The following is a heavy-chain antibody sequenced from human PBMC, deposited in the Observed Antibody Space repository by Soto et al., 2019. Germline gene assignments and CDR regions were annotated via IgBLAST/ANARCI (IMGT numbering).Heavy chain of an antibody. J-gene: IGHJ3*02. Sequence: QVQLVESGGGVVQPGKSLRLSCAASGFTFSRYGMHWVRQAPGKGLQWVAVISYDGGNKYYAESLKGRFTISRDNSKNTLYLQMNSLRAEDTAVYYCAKDGNYDYGWGRNAFDIWGQGTMVTVSS. D-gene: IGHD3-16*01. CDR2: ISYDGGNK. V-gene: IGHV3-30*18. CDR3: AKDGNYDYGWGRNAFDI. CDR1: GFTFSRYG.